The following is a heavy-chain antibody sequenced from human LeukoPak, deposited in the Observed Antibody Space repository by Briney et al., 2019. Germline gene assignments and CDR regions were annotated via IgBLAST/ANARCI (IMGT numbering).Heavy chain of an antibody. J-gene: IGHJ3*02. CDR3: ARGTYGGYDGHDAFDI. D-gene: IGHD5-12*01. V-gene: IGHV4-38-2*01. CDR1: GYSISSGYY. Sequence: SETLSLTCAVSGYSISSGYYWGWIRQPPGKGLEWIGSVFHSGSTYNNPSLKTRLTISVDTSKNQFSLKLSSVTAADTAVYYCARGTYGGYDGHDAFDIWGQGTMVPVSS. CDR2: VFHSGST.